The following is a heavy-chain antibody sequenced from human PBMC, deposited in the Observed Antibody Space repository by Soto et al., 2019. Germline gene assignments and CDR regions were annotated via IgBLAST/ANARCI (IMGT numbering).Heavy chain of an antibody. CDR3: ARSGSSTSCYDY. CDR1: GFTFSDHF. CDR2: TRNKAKTYTT. V-gene: IGHV3-72*01. Sequence: GGSLRLSCAASGFTFSDHFIDWVRQAPGKGLEWIGRTRNKAKTYTTEYAASVKGRFTISRDDLKNSLYLQMNNLKTEDTAMYYCARSGSSTSCYDYWGQGTLVTVSS. J-gene: IGHJ4*02. D-gene: IGHD2-2*01.